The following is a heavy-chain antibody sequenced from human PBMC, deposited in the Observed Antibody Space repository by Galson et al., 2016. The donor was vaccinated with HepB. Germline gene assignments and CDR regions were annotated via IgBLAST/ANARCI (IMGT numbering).Heavy chain of an antibody. J-gene: IGHJ4*02. V-gene: IGHV3-23*01. D-gene: IGHD3-10*01. CDR3: AKSGFFGELDK. CDR1: AGTFKNYA. CDR2: ISGSCGRT. Sequence: SLRLSCAVSAGTFKNYAMNWVRQAPGKGLEWVAAISGSCGRTSYEDSVRGRFTISRDNSKNMLFLRMNRVGVEDTAVYFCAKSGFFGELDKWGQGTGVVVSS.